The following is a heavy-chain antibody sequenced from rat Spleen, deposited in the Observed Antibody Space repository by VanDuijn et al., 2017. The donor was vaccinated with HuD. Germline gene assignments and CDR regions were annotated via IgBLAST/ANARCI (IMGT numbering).Heavy chain of an antibody. V-gene: IGHV5-25*01. CDR1: GFTFSDYV. CDR2: FSSGGAYT. D-gene: IGHD1-1*01. Sequence: EVQLVESGGGVVQPGRSLKLSCAASGFTFSDYVMAWVRQDPTMGLEWVASFSSGGAYTYYRDSVKGRFTISRDNAKSTLYLQMDSLRSEDTATYYCARRYYYSGYFDYWGQGVMVTVSS. CDR3: ARRYYYSGYFDY. J-gene: IGHJ2*01.